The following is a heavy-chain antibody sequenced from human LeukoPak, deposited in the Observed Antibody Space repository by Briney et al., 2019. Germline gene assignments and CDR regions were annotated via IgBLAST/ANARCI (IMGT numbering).Heavy chain of an antibody. J-gene: IGHJ4*02. CDR1: GFTFSSYA. V-gene: IGHV3-30*04. CDR2: ISYDGSNK. Sequence: GGSLRLSCAASGFTFSSYAMHWVRQAPGKGPEWVAVISYDGSNKYYADSVKGRFTISRDNSKNTLYLQMNSLRAEDTAVYYCARDRYSSSWYAINYWGQGTLVTVSS. CDR3: ARDRYSSSWYAINY. D-gene: IGHD6-13*01.